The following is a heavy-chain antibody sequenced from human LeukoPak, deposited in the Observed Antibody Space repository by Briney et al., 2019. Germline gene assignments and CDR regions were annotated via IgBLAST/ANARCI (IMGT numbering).Heavy chain of an antibody. CDR1: GFTFSSYV. Sequence: PGGSLRLSCAASGFTFSSYVMHWVRQAPGKGLEWVAIISYDGSNEYYADSVKGRFTISRDNSKNTLYLQMNSLRAEDTAVYYCARGLLRRIPYYYYYMDVWGKGTTVTISS. CDR3: ARGLLRRIPYYYYYMDV. D-gene: IGHD3-22*01. CDR2: ISYDGSNE. J-gene: IGHJ6*03. V-gene: IGHV3-30*14.